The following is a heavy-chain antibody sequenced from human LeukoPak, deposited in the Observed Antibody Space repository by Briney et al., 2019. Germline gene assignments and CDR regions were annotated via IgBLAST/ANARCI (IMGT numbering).Heavy chain of an antibody. J-gene: IGHJ4*02. CDR1: GFIFSNYA. V-gene: IGHV3-64*01. CDR2: ISSNAYST. Sequence: GGSLRLSCAAPGFIFSNYAMHWVRQAPGKGLEYVSTISSNAYSTYYANSVKGRFTISRDNSKNTLFLQLGSLRVDDMAVYYCARGRYYDTSGYPSFDYWGQGTLVTVSS. CDR3: ARGRYYDTSGYPSFDY. D-gene: IGHD3-22*01.